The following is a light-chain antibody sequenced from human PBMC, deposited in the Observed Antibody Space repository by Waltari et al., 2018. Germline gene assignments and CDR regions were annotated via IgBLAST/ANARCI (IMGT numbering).Light chain of an antibody. CDR2: EVS. CDR1: SSDVGGYIY. CDR3: SSYTSSSTLRGV. J-gene: IGLJ2*01. Sequence: QSALTQPASVSGSPGQSITISCTGTSSDVGGYIYVSWYQQHPGKAPKRMIYEVSNRPSGVSNRFSGSKSGNTASLTISGLQAEDEADYYCSSYTSSSTLRGVFGGGTKLTVL. V-gene: IGLV2-14*01.